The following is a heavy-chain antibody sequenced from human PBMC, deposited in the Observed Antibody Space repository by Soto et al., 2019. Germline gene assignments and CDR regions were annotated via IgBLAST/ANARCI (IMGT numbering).Heavy chain of an antibody. Sequence: PGGSLRLSCAASGFTFSSYAMNWVRQAPGKGLEYVSTISGNGVSTYYADSVKGRFTISRDNSKNTLYLQMSSLRAEDTAVYYCVRLDIVALGFDYWGQGTLVTVSS. V-gene: IGHV3-64D*06. D-gene: IGHD5-12*01. CDR2: ISGNGVST. CDR3: VRLDIVALGFDY. J-gene: IGHJ4*02. CDR1: GFTFSSYA.